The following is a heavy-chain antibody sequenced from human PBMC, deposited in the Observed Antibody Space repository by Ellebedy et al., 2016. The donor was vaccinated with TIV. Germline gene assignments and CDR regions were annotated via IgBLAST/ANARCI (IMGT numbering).Heavy chain of an antibody. CDR2: LNHRGSA. CDR3: AGDGVLGSFDWVTTE. Sequence: MPSETLSLTCTVSSVSISSGAYYWSWIRQFSGKGLEWIGYLNHRGSAYYNPSLKSRVTISVDSSKNQFSLKLSSVTASDTAIYYCAGDGVLGSFDWVTTEWGQGTLAAVSS. V-gene: IGHV4-31*03. D-gene: IGHD3-9*01. J-gene: IGHJ4*02. CDR1: SVSISSGAYY.